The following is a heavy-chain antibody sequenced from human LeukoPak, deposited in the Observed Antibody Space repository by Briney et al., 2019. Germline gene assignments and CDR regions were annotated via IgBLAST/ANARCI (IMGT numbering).Heavy chain of an antibody. V-gene: IGHV4-4*07. J-gene: IGHJ4*02. CDR3: ARDTYSSSWYYFDY. CDR1: GGSISSYY. Sequence: SETLSLTCTVSGGSISSYYWSWIRQPAGKGLEWIGRIYTSGSTNYNPSLKSRVTMSVDTSKNQFSLKLSSVTAADTAVYYCARDTYSSSWYYFDYWGQGTLVTVSS. D-gene: IGHD6-13*01. CDR2: IYTSGST.